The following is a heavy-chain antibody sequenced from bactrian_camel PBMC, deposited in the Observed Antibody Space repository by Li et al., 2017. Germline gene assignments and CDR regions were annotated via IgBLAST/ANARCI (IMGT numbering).Heavy chain of an antibody. CDR2: VHTSQGTT. Sequence: QVQLVESGGGLVQPGGALRLSCAASGFTFSGYWMHWVRQAPGKGLEWVSQVHTSQGTTYYADSVKGRFAGSRDIAKNTIFLQMNSLKPEDTAVYHCVRHLAGYGDFWGLGTQVTVS. J-gene: IGHJ4*01. D-gene: IGHD6*01. CDR3: VRHLAGYGDF. CDR1: GFTFSGYW. V-gene: IGHV3S1*01.